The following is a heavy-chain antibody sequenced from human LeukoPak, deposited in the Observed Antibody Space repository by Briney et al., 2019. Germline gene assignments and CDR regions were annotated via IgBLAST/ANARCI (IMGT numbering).Heavy chain of an antibody. V-gene: IGHV3-30*18. CDR1: GFTFRSYG. CDR2: ITYDDFYK. CDR3: AKDSAYSGSYYDY. Sequence: GRSLRLSCAASGFTFRSYGMHWVRQAPGKGLEWVALITYDDFYKYYGDSVKGRFTISRDNSKNTLYLQMNSLRPEDTAVYYCAKDSAYSGSYYDYWGQGTLVTVSS. D-gene: IGHD1-26*01. J-gene: IGHJ4*02.